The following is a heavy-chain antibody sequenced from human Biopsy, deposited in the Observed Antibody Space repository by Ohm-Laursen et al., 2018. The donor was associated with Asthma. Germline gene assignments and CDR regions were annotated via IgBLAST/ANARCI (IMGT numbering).Heavy chain of an antibody. CDR2: ISYDGSNK. V-gene: IGHV3-30-3*01. CDR3: TTGIDY. CDR1: GFTFSSYA. Sequence: SLRLSCAASGFTFSSYAMHWVRQAPGKGLEWVAVISYDGSNKYYADSVKGRFTISRDNSKNTLYLQMNSLKTGDTAVYYCTTGIDYWGQGTLVTVSS. J-gene: IGHJ4*02.